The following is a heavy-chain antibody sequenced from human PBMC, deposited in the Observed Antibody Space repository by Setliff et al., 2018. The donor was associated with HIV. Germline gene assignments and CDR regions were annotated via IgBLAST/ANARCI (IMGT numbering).Heavy chain of an antibody. V-gene: IGHV4-59*12. Sequence: SETLSLTCTVSGGSISSSYWTWTRQPPGKGLEWIGNIHYSGRNSYNPSLRSRVTISLDTSKNQFSLKLSSVSAADTAVYYCAREVLLVAASGVGAFDMWGQGTVVTVSS. CDR3: AREVLLVAASGVGAFDM. CDR2: IHYSGRN. CDR1: GGSISSSY. D-gene: IGHD2-15*01. J-gene: IGHJ3*02.